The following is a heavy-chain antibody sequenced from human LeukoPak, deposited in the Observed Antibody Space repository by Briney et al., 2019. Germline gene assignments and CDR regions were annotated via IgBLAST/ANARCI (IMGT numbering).Heavy chain of an antibody. D-gene: IGHD6-13*01. V-gene: IGHV3-21*01. CDR3: AREGYSSSWYFQWFDP. Sequence: GGSLRLSCAASGFTFSSYSMNWVRQAPGKGLEWVSSISSSSSYIYYADSVKGRFTISRDNAKNSLYLQMNSLRAEDTAVYYCAREGYSSSWYFQWFDPWGQGTRVTVSS. CDR1: GFTFSSYS. J-gene: IGHJ5*02. CDR2: ISSSSSYI.